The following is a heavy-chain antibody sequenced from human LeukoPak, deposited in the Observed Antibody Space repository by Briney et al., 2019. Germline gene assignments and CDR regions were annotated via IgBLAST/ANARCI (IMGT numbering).Heavy chain of an antibody. Sequence: SETLSLTCTVSGGSISSSSYYWGWIRQPPGKGLEWIGSIYNSGSTYYNPSLKSRVTISVDTSKNQFSLKLSSVTAADTAVYYCARDVIGSGTQEWGQGTLVTVSS. CDR3: ARDVIGSGTQE. V-gene: IGHV4-39*07. D-gene: IGHD3-10*01. J-gene: IGHJ4*02. CDR1: GGSISSSSYY. CDR2: IYNSGST.